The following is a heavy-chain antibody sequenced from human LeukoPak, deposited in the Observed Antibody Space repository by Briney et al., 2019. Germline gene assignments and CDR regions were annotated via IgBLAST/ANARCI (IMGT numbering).Heavy chain of an antibody. CDR3: AKCSATYYNDAFDV. V-gene: IGHV3-23*01. CDR1: GFTFDSYA. CDR2: IRGGGAGA. D-gene: IGHD3-10*02. J-gene: IGHJ3*01. Sequence: GGSLRLSCAASGFTFDSYAMNWVRQAPGEGLEWVSYIRGGGAGARYAEPVKGRFTISRDSAKNTLYLQMDSLSVEDTATYYCAKCSATYYNDAFDVWGRGTMVTVSS.